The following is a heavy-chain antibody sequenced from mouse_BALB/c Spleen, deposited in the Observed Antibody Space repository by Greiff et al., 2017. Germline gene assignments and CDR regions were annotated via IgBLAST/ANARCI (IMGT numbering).Heavy chain of an antibody. CDR3: ARLGAGQFDY. J-gene: IGHJ2*01. CDR1: GYAFSSSW. Sequence: QVQLKESGPELVKPGASVKISCKASGYAFSSSWMNWVKQRPGQGLEWIGRIYPGDGDTNYNGKFKGKATLTADKSSSTAYMQLSSLTSVDSAVYFCARLGAGQFDYWGQGTTLTVSS. V-gene: IGHV1-82*01. D-gene: IGHD3-3*01. CDR2: IYPGDGDT.